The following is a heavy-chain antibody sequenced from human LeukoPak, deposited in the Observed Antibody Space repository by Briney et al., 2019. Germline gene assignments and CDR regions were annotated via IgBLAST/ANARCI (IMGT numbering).Heavy chain of an antibody. V-gene: IGHV4-59*01. CDR1: GGSISSYY. J-gene: IGHJ4*02. CDR2: IYYSGST. D-gene: IGHD6-19*01. CDR3: ARVGWYSSGWYYFDY. Sequence: KPSETLSLTCTVSGGSISSYYWSWIRQPPGKGLEWIGYIYYSGSTNYNPSLKGRVTISVDTSKNQFSLKLSSVTAADTAVYYCARVGWYSSGWYYFDYWGQGTLVTVSS.